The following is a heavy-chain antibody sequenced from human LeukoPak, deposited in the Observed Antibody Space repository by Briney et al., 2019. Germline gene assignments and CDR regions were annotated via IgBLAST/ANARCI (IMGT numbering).Heavy chain of an antibody. CDR1: GYSFTSYW. Sequence: GESLKISCRGSGYSFTSYWIGWVRQISGKGLEWMGIIYPGDSDTRYSPSFQGQVTISADKSISTAYLQWSSLKASDTAMYYCARAYNSRSIDYWGQGTLVTVSS. D-gene: IGHD1-14*01. J-gene: IGHJ4*02. CDR2: IYPGDSDT. CDR3: ARAYNSRSIDY. V-gene: IGHV5-51*01.